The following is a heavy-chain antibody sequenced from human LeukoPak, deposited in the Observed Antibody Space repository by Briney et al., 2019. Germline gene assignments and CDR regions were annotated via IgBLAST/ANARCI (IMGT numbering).Heavy chain of an antibody. CDR2: ISAYNGNT. Sequence: ASVKVSCKASGYTFTSYGISWVRQAPGQGLEWMGWISAYNGNTNYAQKLQGRVTMTPDTSTSTAYMELRSLRSDDTAVYYCARVTKYSSSWYLRGHYYYYYMDVWGKGTTVTVSS. D-gene: IGHD6-13*01. J-gene: IGHJ6*03. CDR3: ARVTKYSSSWYLRGHYYYYYMDV. CDR1: GYTFTSYG. V-gene: IGHV1-18*01.